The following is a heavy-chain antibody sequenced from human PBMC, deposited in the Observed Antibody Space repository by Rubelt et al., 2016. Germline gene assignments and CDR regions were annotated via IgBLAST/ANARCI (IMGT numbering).Heavy chain of an antibody. D-gene: IGHD3-22*01. Sequence: QLQLQESGPGLVKLSETLSLPCTVSGGSISGSSYYWGWIRQPPGTGLEWIGSIDYRGSTYYTPSLKSRVTISVATSKIQFSLKLSSVTAADTAVYYCARIRITMIVVVITPWYFDLWGRGTLVTVSS. CDR2: IDYRGST. V-gene: IGHV4-39*07. CDR1: GGSISGSSYY. CDR3: ARIRITMIVVVITPWYFDL. J-gene: IGHJ2*01.